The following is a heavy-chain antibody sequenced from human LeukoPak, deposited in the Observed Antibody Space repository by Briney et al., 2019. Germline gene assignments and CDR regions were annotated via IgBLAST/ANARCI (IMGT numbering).Heavy chain of an antibody. Sequence: GGSLRLPCAASGFTVSSNYMSWVRQTPGKGLEWVSAISGGGGSTYYADSVKGRFTISRDNMLYLQMNSLRAEDTAVYYCAKEPYGGVTRYNYFDYWGQGTLVTVSS. D-gene: IGHD3-16*01. CDR2: ISGGGGST. V-gene: IGHV3-23*01. J-gene: IGHJ4*02. CDR1: GFTVSSNY. CDR3: AKEPYGGVTRYNYFDY.